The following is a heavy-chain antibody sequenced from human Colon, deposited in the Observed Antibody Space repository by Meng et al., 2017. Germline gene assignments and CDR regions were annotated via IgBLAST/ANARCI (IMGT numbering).Heavy chain of an antibody. V-gene: IGHV1-3*01. CDR3: ARGAITRTATALGW. CDR1: GFTFTGYT. J-gene: IGHJ4*02. Sequence: VQFLESVAEVKKPGPSVRLSCNTSGFTFTGYTLHWVPQAPGQSLEWMGWINAADGSTKYSQKFLDRVTITRDTSASTVYMELSSLTSEDTAVYYCARGAITRTATALGWWGQGTLVTVSS. CDR2: INAADGST. D-gene: IGHD6-19*01.